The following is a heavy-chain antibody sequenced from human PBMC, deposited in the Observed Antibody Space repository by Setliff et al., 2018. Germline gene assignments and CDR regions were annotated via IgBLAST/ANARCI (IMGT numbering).Heavy chain of an antibody. D-gene: IGHD3-9*01. Sequence: LRLSCGASGFTFTSYSMTWVRQAPGKGLEWVSSISSSSYIYYADSVKGRFTISRDNAKNSAYLQMNSLRAEDTAIYYCARANTTGYYYFDYWGQGTLVTVSS. CDR1: GFTFTSYS. CDR3: ARANTTGYYYFDY. V-gene: IGHV3-21*01. CDR2: ISSSSYI. J-gene: IGHJ4*02.